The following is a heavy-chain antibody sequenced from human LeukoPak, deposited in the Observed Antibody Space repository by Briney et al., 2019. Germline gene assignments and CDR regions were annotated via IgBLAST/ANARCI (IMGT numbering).Heavy chain of an antibody. CDR1: GGSISSSRYY. CDR2: IYYSGST. D-gene: IGHD3-9*01. Sequence: SETLSLTCTVSGGSISSSRYYWGWIRQPPGKGLEWIGSIYYSGSTYYNPSLKSRVTISVDTSKNQFSLKLSSVTAADTAVYYCARAGLTGYFTDWFDPWRQGTLVTVSS. V-gene: IGHV4-39*07. J-gene: IGHJ5*02. CDR3: ARAGLTGYFTDWFDP.